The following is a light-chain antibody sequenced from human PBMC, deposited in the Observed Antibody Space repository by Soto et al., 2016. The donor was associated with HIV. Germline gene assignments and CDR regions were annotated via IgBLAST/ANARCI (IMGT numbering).Light chain of an antibody. CDR1: SLRSYS. CDR2: GEN. J-gene: IGLJ1*01. V-gene: IGLV3-19*01. Sequence: SSELTQDPSVSVALGQTVRITCQGDSLRSYSASWYQQKSGQAPILVIYGENIRPSGIPDRFSGSNSGDTVSLTITGAQADDEADYYCLSWDNGDVFGSGTKVTVL. CDR3: LSWDNGDV.